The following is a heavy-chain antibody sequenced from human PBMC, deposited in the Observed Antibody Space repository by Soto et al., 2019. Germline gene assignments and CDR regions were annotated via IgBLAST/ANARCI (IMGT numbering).Heavy chain of an antibody. CDR3: ARQQAGRGVDY. D-gene: IGHD6-13*01. CDR2: IYNSGST. J-gene: IGHJ4*02. V-gene: IGHV4-59*01. CDR1: GGSISRYY. Sequence: QVQLQESGPGLVEPSETLSLTCAVSGGSISRYYWSWIRQPPGKGLEWIGYIYNSGSTHYNPSLKSRVTISVDTSKNQFSLKLSSVTAADTAVYYCARQQAGRGVDYWGQGTLVTVSS.